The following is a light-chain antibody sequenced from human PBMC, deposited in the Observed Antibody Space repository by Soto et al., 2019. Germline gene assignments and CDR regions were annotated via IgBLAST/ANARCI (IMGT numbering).Light chain of an antibody. Sequence: EVVMTQSPSTPSLSPWERSTLSCRASQSVSSNLAWYQQKPGQAPRLLIYGASTRATVIPARFSGSGSGTEFTLSISSLQSEDFAVYYCQQYNNWPLTFGGGTRLEIK. V-gene: IGKV3-15*01. J-gene: IGKJ5*01. CDR3: QQYNNWPLT. CDR1: QSVSSN. CDR2: GAS.